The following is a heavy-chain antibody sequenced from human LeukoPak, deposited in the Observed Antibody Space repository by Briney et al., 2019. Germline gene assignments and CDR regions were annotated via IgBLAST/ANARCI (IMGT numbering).Heavy chain of an antibody. Sequence: PSETLSLTCTVSGGSISTYYWSWLRQPPAKGLEWIGYIYHSGSTKYNPSLKSRVTISVDTSKNQFSLKLSSVTAADTAVYYCARDGYSGNDGLWGQGTLVTVSS. D-gene: IGHD5-12*01. V-gene: IGHV4-59*01. J-gene: IGHJ4*02. CDR3: ARDGYSGNDGL. CDR1: GGSISTYY. CDR2: IYHSGST.